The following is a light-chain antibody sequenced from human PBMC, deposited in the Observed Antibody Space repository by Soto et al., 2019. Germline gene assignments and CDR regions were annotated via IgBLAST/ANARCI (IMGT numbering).Light chain of an antibody. CDR2: GAS. CDR1: QSVSSN. V-gene: IGKV3-15*01. Sequence: EIVMTQSPATLSVSPGERATLSCRASQSVSSNLAWYQQKPGQAPRLLVYGASTRATGIPARFSGSGSGTEFTLTISSRQSEDFAVYYCQQYNNWPFTFGPGTNVDIK. CDR3: QQYNNWPFT. J-gene: IGKJ3*01.